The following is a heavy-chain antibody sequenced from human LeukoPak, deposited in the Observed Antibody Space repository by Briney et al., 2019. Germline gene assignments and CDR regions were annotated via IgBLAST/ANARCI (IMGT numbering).Heavy chain of an antibody. V-gene: IGHV4-59*08. CDR3: ARPGSDWDMGPFDY. Sequence: SQTLSLTCTVSGGPIKSHYWNWIRQPPGKGLEWIGYVSYSGSTNYNPSLKSRVSISVDTSKHQFFLKLSSVTAADTAVYYCARPGSDWDMGPFDYWGQGTLVTVSS. J-gene: IGHJ4*02. CDR2: VSYSGST. D-gene: IGHD6-19*01. CDR1: GGPIKSHY.